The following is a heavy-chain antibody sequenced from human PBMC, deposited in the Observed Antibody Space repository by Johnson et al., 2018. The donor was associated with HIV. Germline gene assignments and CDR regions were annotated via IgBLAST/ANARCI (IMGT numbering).Heavy chain of an antibody. D-gene: IGHD3-9*01. J-gene: IGHJ3*02. Sequence: VQLVESGGGVVRPGRSLRLSCAASGFTFSSYGMHWVRQALGKGLECVAVISYDGNNKYYADSVKGRFTISRDNSKNTLYLQMNSLRAEDTAVYYCAKDLRVFDWFNAYDAFDIWGQGTMVTVSS. CDR2: ISYDGNNK. V-gene: IGHV3-30*18. CDR1: GFTFSSYG. CDR3: AKDLRVFDWFNAYDAFDI.